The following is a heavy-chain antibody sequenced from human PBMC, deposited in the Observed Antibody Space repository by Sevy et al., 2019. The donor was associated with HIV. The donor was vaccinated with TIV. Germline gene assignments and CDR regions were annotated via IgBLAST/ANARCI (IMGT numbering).Heavy chain of an antibody. V-gene: IGHV3-48*01. CDR2: ISSSTI. CDR1: GFTFSSYS. CDR3: ARLSGYSSSWSYFDY. Sequence: GGSLRLSCAASGFTFSSYSMNWVRQAPGKGLEWVSCISSSTIYYADSVKGRFTISRDNAKNSLYLQMNSPRAEDTAVYYCARLSGYSSSWSYFDYWGQGTLVTVSS. D-gene: IGHD6-13*01. J-gene: IGHJ4*02.